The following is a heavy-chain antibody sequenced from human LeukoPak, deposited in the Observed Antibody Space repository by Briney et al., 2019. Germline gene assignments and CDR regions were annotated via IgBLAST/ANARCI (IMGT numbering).Heavy chain of an antibody. CDR3: ARVRVGGIAAAGPQYYFDY. D-gene: IGHD6-13*01. V-gene: IGHV3-53*04. CDR2: IYSGGST. Sequence: PGGSLRLSCAASGFTVSSNYMSWVRQAPGKGLEWVSVIYSGGSTYYADSVKGRFTISRHNSKNTLYLQMNSLRAEDTAVYYWARVRVGGIAAAGPQYYFDYWGQGTLVTVSS. J-gene: IGHJ4*02. CDR1: GFTVSSNY.